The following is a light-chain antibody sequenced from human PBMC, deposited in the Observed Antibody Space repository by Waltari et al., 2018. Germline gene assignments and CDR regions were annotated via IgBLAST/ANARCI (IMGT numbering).Light chain of an antibody. J-gene: IGKJ1*01. CDR2: KAS. V-gene: IGKV1-5*03. CDR3: QQYNTYSWT. CDR1: QSVRTY. Sequence: DIQMTQSPSTLSASVGDRVTITCRASQSVRTYLAWYQQKPGKAPKLMIYKASTLETGGPSRFSGSGSETEFTLTIASLQPDDFGTYYCQQYNTYSWTFGQGTEVDIK.